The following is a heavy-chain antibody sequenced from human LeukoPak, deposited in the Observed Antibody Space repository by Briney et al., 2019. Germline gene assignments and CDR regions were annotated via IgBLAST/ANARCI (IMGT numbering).Heavy chain of an antibody. CDR3: AKHNYHESSGTLDC. D-gene: IGHD3-22*01. Sequence: PGGSLRLACAASGFTFSSYAMSWVRQVPGKGLEWVSGISGSGGSTDYADSVKGRFTISRDNSKNTLYLQMNSLRAEDTAVYYCAKHNYHESSGTLDCWGQGTLVTVSS. CDR1: GFTFSSYA. J-gene: IGHJ4*02. V-gene: IGHV3-23*01. CDR2: ISGSGGST.